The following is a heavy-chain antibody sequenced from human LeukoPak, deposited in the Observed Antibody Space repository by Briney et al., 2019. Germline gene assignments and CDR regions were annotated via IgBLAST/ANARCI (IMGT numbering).Heavy chain of an antibody. CDR3: AKAAVADYYYNMDV. Sequence: GGSLRLSCAASGFTFDDYAMHWVRQAPGKGLEWVSGISWNSGSIGYADSVKGRFTISRDNAKNSLYLQMNSLRAEDTALYYCAKAAVADYYYNMDVWGKGTTVTVSS. CDR2: ISWNSGSI. D-gene: IGHD6-19*01. V-gene: IGHV3-9*01. J-gene: IGHJ6*03. CDR1: GFTFDDYA.